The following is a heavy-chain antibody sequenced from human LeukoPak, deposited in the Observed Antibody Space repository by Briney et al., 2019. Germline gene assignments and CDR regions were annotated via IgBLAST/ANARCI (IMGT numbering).Heavy chain of an antibody. D-gene: IGHD3-10*01. V-gene: IGHV3-48*01. CDR1: EFTFDNFA. CDR3: ARGITVIRGVLLDF. J-gene: IGHJ4*02. Sequence: PGGSLRLSCAASEFTFDNFAMNWLRQAPGKGLEWLSYMRSRGSMIYYTDSVKGRFTISRDNANNSLYPNMSSLRAEDTGVYYCARGITVIRGVLLDFWGQGTLVTVAS. CDR2: MRSRGSMI.